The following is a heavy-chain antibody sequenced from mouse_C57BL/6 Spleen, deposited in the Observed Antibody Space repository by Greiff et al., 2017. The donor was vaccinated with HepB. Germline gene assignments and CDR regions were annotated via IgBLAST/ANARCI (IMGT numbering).Heavy chain of an antibody. CDR1: GFNIKDYY. Sequence: EVQLQQSGAELVKPGASVKLSCTASGFNIKDYYMHWVKQRPEQGLEWIGRIDPEDGETKYAPKFQGKATITADTSSNTASLQLSRLTSADTAVYYCGLAVCYGIDYWGQGTTLTVSS. CDR3: GLAVCYGIDY. CDR2: IDPEDGET. J-gene: IGHJ2*01. V-gene: IGHV14-2*01. D-gene: IGHD1-1*01.